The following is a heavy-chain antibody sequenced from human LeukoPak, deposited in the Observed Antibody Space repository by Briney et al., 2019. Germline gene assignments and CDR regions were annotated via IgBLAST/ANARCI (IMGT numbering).Heavy chain of an antibody. CDR3: ARAANWHDDDWFDP. D-gene: IGHD1-1*01. CDR2: ISAYNGNT. CDR1: GGTFSSYA. V-gene: IGHV1-18*01. Sequence: ASVKVSCKASGGTFSSYAISWVRQAPGQGLEWMGWISAYNGNTNYAQKLQGRVTMTRNTSISTAYMELSSLRSEDTAVYYCARAANWHDDDWFDPWGQGTLVTVSS. J-gene: IGHJ5*02.